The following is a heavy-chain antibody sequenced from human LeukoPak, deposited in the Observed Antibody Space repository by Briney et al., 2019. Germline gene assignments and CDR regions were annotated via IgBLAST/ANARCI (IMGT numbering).Heavy chain of an antibody. CDR2: IFQSGVT. CDR1: SYSISSGYY. J-gene: IGHJ4*02. D-gene: IGHD1-26*01. Sequence: SETLSLTCAVSSYSISSGYYWGWIRQPPGKGLEWIGSIFQSGVTYYNPSLKSRVTISADTSKNQFSLKLSSLTAADTAVYYCARVAVGVTKSFDYWGQGTLVTVSS. V-gene: IGHV4-38-2*01. CDR3: ARVAVGVTKSFDY.